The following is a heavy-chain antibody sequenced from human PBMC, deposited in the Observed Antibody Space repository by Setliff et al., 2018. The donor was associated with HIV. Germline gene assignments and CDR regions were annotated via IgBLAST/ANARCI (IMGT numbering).Heavy chain of an antibody. V-gene: IGHV1-69*13. CDR1: GGTFSIFS. J-gene: IGHJ4*02. CDR3: ARDPTGGAARFDY. CDR2: IIPVFGPP. D-gene: IGHD6-6*01. Sequence: ASVKVSCKASGGTFSIFSITWVRQAPGQGLEWMGGIIPVFGPPSYAQRFQRRLTITADESTNTAYMELSSLKSEDTAVYYCARDPTGGAARFDYWGQGTLVTVSS.